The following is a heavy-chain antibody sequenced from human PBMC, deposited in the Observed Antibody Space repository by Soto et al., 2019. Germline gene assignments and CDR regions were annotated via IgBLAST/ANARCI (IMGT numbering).Heavy chain of an antibody. J-gene: IGHJ6*02. CDR1: GFTFSSYG. CDR2: IWYDGSNK. D-gene: IGHD3-10*01. Sequence: QVQLVESGGGVVQPGRSLRLSCAASGFTFSSYGMHWLRQAPGKGLEWVAVIWYDGSNKYYADSVKGRFTISRDNSKNTLYLQMNSLRAEDTAVYYCARDSAPVALYYYGMDVWGQGTTVTVSS. V-gene: IGHV3-33*01. CDR3: ARDSAPVALYYYGMDV.